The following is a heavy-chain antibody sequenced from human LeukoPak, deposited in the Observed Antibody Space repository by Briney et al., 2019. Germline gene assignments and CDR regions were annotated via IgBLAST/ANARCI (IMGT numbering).Heavy chain of an antibody. CDR2: INWNGGST. Sequence: PGGSLRLSCAASGFTFSSYSMNWVRQAPGKGLEWVSGINWNGGSTGYVDSVKGRFTIYRDNAKNFLYLQMNSLRVEDTALYYCARDGYGYSYDYWGQGTLVTVSS. CDR1: GFTFSSYS. D-gene: IGHD5-18*01. CDR3: ARDGYGYSYDY. J-gene: IGHJ4*02. V-gene: IGHV3-20*04.